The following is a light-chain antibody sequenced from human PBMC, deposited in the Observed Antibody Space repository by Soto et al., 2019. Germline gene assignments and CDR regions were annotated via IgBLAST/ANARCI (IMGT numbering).Light chain of an antibody. CDR1: SSNIGADYD. J-gene: IGLJ2*01. V-gene: IGLV1-40*01. CDR3: QSYDSSLSGVV. Sequence: QSVLTQPTSVSGAPGQRVTISCTGSSSNIGADYDVHWYQQLPGIAPKLLIYGNSNRPSGVPDRFSASKSGTSASLAITGLQAEDEADYYCQSYDSSLSGVVFGGGTQLTVL. CDR2: GNS.